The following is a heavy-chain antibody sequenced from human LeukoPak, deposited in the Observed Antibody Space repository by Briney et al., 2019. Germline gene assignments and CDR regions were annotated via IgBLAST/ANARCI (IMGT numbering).Heavy chain of an antibody. Sequence: GGSLRLSCAASGFTFSSYSMNWVRQAPGKGLEWVSYIGSSGLIIYYADSVKGRLTISRDNAKNSLFLQMSSLRAEDTAVYYCARGISAVVPRAFDLWGQGTMVTVSS. D-gene: IGHD2-15*01. CDR2: IGSSGLII. J-gene: IGHJ3*01. CDR1: GFTFSSYS. CDR3: ARGISAVVPRAFDL. V-gene: IGHV3-48*04.